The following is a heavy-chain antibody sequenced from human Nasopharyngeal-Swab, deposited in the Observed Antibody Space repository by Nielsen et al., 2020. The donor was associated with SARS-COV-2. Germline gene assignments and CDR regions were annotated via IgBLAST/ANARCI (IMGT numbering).Heavy chain of an antibody. V-gene: IGHV4-39*01. D-gene: IGHD3-3*01. CDR2: IYYSGST. J-gene: IGHJ4*02. Sequence: TRQSRGEGREGLGSIYYSGSTYYNPSLKRRVTISVDTSKNQFSLKLSSVTAADTAVYYCARQGVEYYDFWSGYYRGLGFDYWGQGTLVTVSS. CDR3: ARQGVEYYDFWSGYYRGLGFDY.